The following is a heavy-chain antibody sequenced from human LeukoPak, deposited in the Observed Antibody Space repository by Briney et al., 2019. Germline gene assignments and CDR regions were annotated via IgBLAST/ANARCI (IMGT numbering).Heavy chain of an antibody. V-gene: IGHV3-21*01. CDR1: GFTFSSYS. CDR3: ARDPDYYDSGNTFGAFDI. CDR2: ISSSSSYI. D-gene: IGHD3-10*01. J-gene: IGHJ3*02. Sequence: GGSLRLSCAASGFTFSSYSMNWVRQAPGKGLEWVSSISSSSSYIFYADSLKGRFTISRDNAKNSLYLQMNNLRAEDTAVFYCARDPDYYDSGNTFGAFDIWGQGTLVTVSS.